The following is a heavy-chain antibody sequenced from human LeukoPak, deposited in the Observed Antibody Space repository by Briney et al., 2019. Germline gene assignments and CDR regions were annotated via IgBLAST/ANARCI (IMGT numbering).Heavy chain of an antibody. D-gene: IGHD6-13*01. V-gene: IGHV4-34*01. CDR1: GGSFSGYY. Sequence: SETLSLTCAVYGGSFSGYYWSWIRQPPGKGLEWIGEISHSGSTNYNPSLKSRVTISVDTSKNQFSLKLSSVTAADTAVYYCARGYSSSWPFDYWGQGTLVTVSS. J-gene: IGHJ4*02. CDR2: ISHSGST. CDR3: ARGYSSSWPFDY.